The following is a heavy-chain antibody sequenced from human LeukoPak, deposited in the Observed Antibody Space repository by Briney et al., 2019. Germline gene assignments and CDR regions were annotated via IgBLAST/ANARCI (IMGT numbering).Heavy chain of an antibody. CDR1: GYSFTSYW. Sequence: GESLKISCKGSGYSFTSYWIGWVRQMPGKGLEWMGIIYPGDSDTRYSPSFQGQVTISADKSISTAYLQWSSLKASDTAMYYCATGYCSSTSCYRFDYRGQGTLVTVSS. CDR3: ATGYCSSTSCYRFDY. CDR2: IYPGDSDT. V-gene: IGHV5-51*01. J-gene: IGHJ4*02. D-gene: IGHD2-2*01.